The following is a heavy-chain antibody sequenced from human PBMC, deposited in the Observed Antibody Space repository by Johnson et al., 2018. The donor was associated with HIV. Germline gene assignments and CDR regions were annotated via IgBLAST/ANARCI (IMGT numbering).Heavy chain of an antibody. J-gene: IGHJ3*02. V-gene: IGHV3-33*03. CDR2: IWYDGSNE. D-gene: IGHD4-23*01. Sequence: QVQLVESGGGVVQPGRSLILSCAASGFTFSKYGMHWVRQSPGTGLEWVAVIWYDGSNENYTDSVKGRFIISRDNSNNTLFLHMSGLRGEDTAVYYCAKSPGKDHGGKSGAFDIWGQGTMVTVSS. CDR3: AKSPGKDHGGKSGAFDI. CDR1: GFTFSKYG.